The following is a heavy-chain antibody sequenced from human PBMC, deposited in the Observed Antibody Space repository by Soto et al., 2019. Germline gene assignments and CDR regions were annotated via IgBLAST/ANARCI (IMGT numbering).Heavy chain of an antibody. V-gene: IGHV4-30-4*01. Sequence: QVQLQESGPGLVKPSQTLSLTCTVSGASISSGDYYWSWIRQPPGKGLEWIGYIYYSGSTYYNPCLKSRLTMSIDTYKSQRSLKLSSVTAADTAVYYCARAFDDSSGYYGGLGYWGQGTLVTVSS. CDR1: GASISSGDYY. D-gene: IGHD3-22*01. CDR3: ARAFDDSSGYYGGLGY. J-gene: IGHJ4*02. CDR2: IYYSGST.